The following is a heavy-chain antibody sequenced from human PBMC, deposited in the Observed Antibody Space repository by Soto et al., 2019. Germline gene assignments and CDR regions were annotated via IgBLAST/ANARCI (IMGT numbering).Heavy chain of an antibody. D-gene: IGHD3-16*02. CDR3: TTYDFIWGSDRYRWPY. V-gene: IGHV3-15*01. Sequence: EVQLVESGGGLVEPGGSLKLSCTASGFSLSNAWMSWVRQAPGRGLEWVARIRTETDGGTTDYAAPVRGRFTISRNDSINTLCLQTGSLITEDIAVFYCTTYDFIWGSDRYRWPYWGQGTLVTVCS. J-gene: IGHJ4*02. CDR1: GFSLSNAW. CDR2: IRTETDGGTT.